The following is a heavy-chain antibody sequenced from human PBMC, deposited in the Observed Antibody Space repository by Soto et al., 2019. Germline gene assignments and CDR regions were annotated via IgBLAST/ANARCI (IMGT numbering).Heavy chain of an antibody. J-gene: IGHJ4*01. V-gene: IGHV3-48*02. CDR1: GLTSSPFR. CDR3: ARDYYDGRDYL. D-gene: IGHD3-16*01. Sequence: PGGSLRLSCVVSGLTSSPFRVNWVRQAPGKGLEWVSYISDSGESKYYANPVKGRFTISRDNDKSSVYLQMNSLRDEDTAIYFCARDYYDGRDYLWGQGTLVTVSS. CDR2: ISDSGESK.